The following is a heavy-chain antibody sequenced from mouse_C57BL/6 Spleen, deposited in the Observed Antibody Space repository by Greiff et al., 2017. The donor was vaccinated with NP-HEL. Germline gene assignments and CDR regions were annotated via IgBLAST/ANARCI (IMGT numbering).Heavy chain of an antibody. CDR2: IDPENGDT. Sequence: EVQLQESGAELVRPGASVKLSCTASGFNIKDDYMHWVKQRPEQGLEWIGWIDPENGDTEYASKFQGKATITADTSSNTAYLQLSSLTSEDTAVYYCTTRHYYYGSSYEDYWGQGTTLTVSS. CDR3: TTRHYYYGSSYEDY. CDR1: GFNIKDDY. V-gene: IGHV14-4*01. D-gene: IGHD1-1*01. J-gene: IGHJ2*01.